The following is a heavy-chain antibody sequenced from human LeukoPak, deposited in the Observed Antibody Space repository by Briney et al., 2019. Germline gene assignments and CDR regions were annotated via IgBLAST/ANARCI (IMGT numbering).Heavy chain of an antibody. D-gene: IGHD3-9*01. V-gene: IGHV3-7*01. CDR1: GFTFSSYW. CDR3: ARDEVLRYFDWLSTYGMDV. Sequence: QSGGSLRLSCAASGFTFSSYWMSWVRQAPGKGLEWVANIKQDGSEKYYVDSVKGRFTISRDNAKNSLYLQMNSLRAEDTAVYYCARDEVLRYFDWLSTYGMDVWGQGTTVTVSS. CDR2: IKQDGSEK. J-gene: IGHJ6*02.